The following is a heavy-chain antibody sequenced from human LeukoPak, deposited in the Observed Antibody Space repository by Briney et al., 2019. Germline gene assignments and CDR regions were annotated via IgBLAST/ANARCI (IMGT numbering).Heavy chain of an antibody. CDR1: RFTFSSSS. J-gene: IGHJ6*02. Sequence: PGGPLRLSCAASRFTFSSSSMNWVRQAPGKGLEWVAVISYDGSNKFYADSVKGRFTISRDNSKNTLYLQMSSLRAYDTAVYYCARPLSNGYFHDSGGYYPYAMDVWGQGTTVTVSS. D-gene: IGHD3-22*01. CDR2: ISYDGSNK. V-gene: IGHV3-30-3*01. CDR3: ARPLSNGYFHDSGGYYPYAMDV.